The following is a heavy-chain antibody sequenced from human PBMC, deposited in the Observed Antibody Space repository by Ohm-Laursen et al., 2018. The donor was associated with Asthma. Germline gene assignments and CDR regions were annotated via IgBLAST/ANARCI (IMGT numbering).Heavy chain of an antibody. CDR3: AKRYCSGGSSRCSVDY. J-gene: IGHJ4*02. D-gene: IGHD2-15*01. CDR2: ISGGGGTT. V-gene: IGHV3-23*01. CDR1: GFTFRHHG. Sequence: SLRLSCAASGFTFRHHGMSWVRQAPAKGLEWVSAISGGGGTTSYVDSVKGRFTISRDNSKNTLYLQMNSLRAEDTAVYYCAKRYCSGGSSRCSVDYWGQGTLVTVSS.